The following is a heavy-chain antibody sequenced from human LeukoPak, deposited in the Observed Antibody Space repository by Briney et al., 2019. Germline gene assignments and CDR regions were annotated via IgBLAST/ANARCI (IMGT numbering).Heavy chain of an antibody. CDR3: AREDGSGYYYYYGMDV. J-gene: IGHJ6*02. Sequence: GSLRLSCAASGFTFSDYYMSWIRQAPGKGLEWVSYISSSGSTIYYADSVKGRFTISRDNAKNSLYLQMNSLRAEDTAVYYCAREDGSGYYYYYGMDVWGQGTTVTVSS. CDR2: ISSSGSTI. V-gene: IGHV3-11*01. CDR1: GFTFSDYY. D-gene: IGHD3-10*01.